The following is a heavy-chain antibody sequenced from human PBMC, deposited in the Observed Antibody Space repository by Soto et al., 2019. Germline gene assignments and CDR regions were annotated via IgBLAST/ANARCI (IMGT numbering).Heavy chain of an antibody. CDR2: INHSGST. V-gene: IGHV4-34*01. Sequence: QVQLQQWGAGLLKPSETLSLTCAVYGGSFSGYYWSWIRQPPGKGLEWIGEINHSGSTNYNPSLKSRVTISVDTSKNQFSLKLSSVTAADTAVYYCARARSRLVPHHRFDYWGQGTLVTVSS. CDR1: GGSFSGYY. CDR3: ARARSRLVPHHRFDY. D-gene: IGHD3-9*01. J-gene: IGHJ4*02.